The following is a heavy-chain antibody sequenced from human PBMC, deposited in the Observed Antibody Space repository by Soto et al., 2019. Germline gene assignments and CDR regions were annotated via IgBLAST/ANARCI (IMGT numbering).Heavy chain of an antibody. CDR3: AKDYHYYDSSGYYYGDAFDI. D-gene: IGHD3-22*01. V-gene: IGHV3-23*01. Sequence: VPSAASELKFINLSLRRIIQEKGKGLEWVSAISGSGGSTYYADSVKGRFTISRDNSKNTLYLQMNSLRAEDTAVYYCAKDYHYYDSSGYYYGDAFDIWGQGTMVTVSS. CDR1: ELKFINLS. J-gene: IGHJ3*02. CDR2: ISGSGGST.